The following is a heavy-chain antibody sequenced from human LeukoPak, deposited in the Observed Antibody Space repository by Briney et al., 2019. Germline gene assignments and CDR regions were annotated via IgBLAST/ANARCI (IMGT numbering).Heavy chain of an antibody. CDR1: GFTFSTSG. Sequence: GGSLRLSCAASGFTFSTSGMNWVRQAPGKGLEWVAYISSRSESKYYAASVKGRFTVSRDNAHNSLYLQMNSLRDDDTAVYYCARVWQLGVWGQGTAVTVSS. CDR3: ARVWQLGV. V-gene: IGHV3-48*02. J-gene: IGHJ6*02. CDR2: ISSRSESK. D-gene: IGHD3-10*01.